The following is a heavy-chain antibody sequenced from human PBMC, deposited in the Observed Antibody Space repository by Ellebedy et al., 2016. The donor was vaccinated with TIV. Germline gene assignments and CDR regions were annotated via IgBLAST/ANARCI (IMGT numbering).Heavy chain of an antibody. CDR2: INPRGDTT. J-gene: IGHJ4*02. V-gene: IGHV1-46*01. D-gene: IGHD6-13*01. CDR3: ARVAFSSSWYVPYYFDS. Sequence: AASVKVSCKASGYTFTSNYIHWVRQAPGQGLEWMGTINPRGDTTSYAQQFQGRVTMTSDTSTSTGYMDLSSLRSEDTAVYYCARVAFSSSWYVPYYFDSWGQGTLVTVSS. CDR1: GYTFTSNY.